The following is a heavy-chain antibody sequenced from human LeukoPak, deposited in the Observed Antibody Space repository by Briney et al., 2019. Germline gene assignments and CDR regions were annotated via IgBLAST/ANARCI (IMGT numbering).Heavy chain of an antibody. J-gene: IGHJ4*02. D-gene: IGHD3-3*01. CDR3: AKGDYDFWSGYSY. V-gene: IGHV3-9*01. CDR1: GFTFSDYY. CDR2: ISWNSGSI. Sequence: GGSLRLSCAASGFTFSDYYMSWIRQAPGKGLEWVSGISWNSGSIGYADSVKGRFTISRDNAKNSLYLQMNSLRAEDTALYYCAKGDYDFWSGYSYWGQGTLVTVSS.